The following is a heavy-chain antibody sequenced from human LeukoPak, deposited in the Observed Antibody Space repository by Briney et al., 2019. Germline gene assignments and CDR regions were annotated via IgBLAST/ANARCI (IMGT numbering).Heavy chain of an antibody. CDR2: ISAYNGNT. Sequence: ASVKVSCKASGYTFTSYGISWVRQAPGQGLEWMGWISAYNGNTNYAQKLQGRVTMTTDTSTSTAYMELRSLRSDDTAVYFCARDLRTMVRGVMFGYWGQGTLVTVSS. V-gene: IGHV1-18*01. D-gene: IGHD3-10*01. CDR1: GYTFTSYG. J-gene: IGHJ4*02. CDR3: ARDLRTMVRGVMFGY.